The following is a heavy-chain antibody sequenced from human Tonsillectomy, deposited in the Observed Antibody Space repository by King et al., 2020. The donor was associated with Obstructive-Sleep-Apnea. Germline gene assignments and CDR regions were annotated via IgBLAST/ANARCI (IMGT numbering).Heavy chain of an antibody. D-gene: IGHD7-27*01. V-gene: IGHV3-23*04. J-gene: IGHJ4*02. Sequence: VQLVESGGGLVQPGGSLRLSCAASGLTFSSYAMSWVRQAPGRGLEWVSGISGSGGGTYYADSVKGRFTISRDNSKNTLYLQMSSLRAEDTAVYSCAKDRSTWGFPGDWAYFDYWGQGTLVTVSS. CDR2: ISGSGGGT. CDR1: GLTFSSYA. CDR3: AKDRSTWGFPGDWAYFDY.